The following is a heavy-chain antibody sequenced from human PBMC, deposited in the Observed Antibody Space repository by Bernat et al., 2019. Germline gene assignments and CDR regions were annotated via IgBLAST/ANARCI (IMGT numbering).Heavy chain of an antibody. CDR2: IRYDGSDK. CDR3: AKDDLAGGVYPSFDY. D-gene: IGHD2-2*01. Sequence: QVQLVESGGGVVQPGGSLRLSCAASGFTFSSCGIHWVRQAPGRGLEWVSFIRYDGSDKYYADSVKGRFTISRDNPKNTLYLQMNSLRPEDTAVYYCAKDDLAGGVYPSFDYWGLGTLVTVSS. CDR1: GFTFSSCG. V-gene: IGHV3-30*02. J-gene: IGHJ4*02.